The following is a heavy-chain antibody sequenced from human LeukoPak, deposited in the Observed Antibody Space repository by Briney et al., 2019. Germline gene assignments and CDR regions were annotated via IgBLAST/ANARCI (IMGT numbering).Heavy chain of an antibody. CDR1: GFTFSNYA. V-gene: IGHV3-23*01. Sequence: GGSLRLSCAASGFTFSNYAMTWVRQAPGKGLEWVSGISSSGGNTYYADSVKGRFTISRDNSKKTLHLQMNSLRAEDTAVYYCAKGGRDTGGNWFDPWGQGTLVTVSS. CDR3: AKGGRDTGGNWFDP. CDR2: ISSSGGNT. J-gene: IGHJ5*02. D-gene: IGHD2-8*02.